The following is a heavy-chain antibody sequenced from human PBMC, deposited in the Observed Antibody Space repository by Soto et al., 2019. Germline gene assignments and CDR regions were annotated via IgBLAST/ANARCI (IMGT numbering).Heavy chain of an antibody. D-gene: IGHD6-6*01. V-gene: IGHV3-30*18. CDR1: GFTFSSYG. CDR3: AKAAQLGGLSFFAY. CDR2: ISYDGSNK. J-gene: IGHJ4*02. Sequence: GGSLRLSCAASGFTFSSYGMHWVRQAPGKGLEWVAVISYDGSNKYYADSVKGRFTISRDNSKNTLYLQMNSLRAEDTAVYYCAKAAQLGGLSFFAYWGQGTLVTVSS.